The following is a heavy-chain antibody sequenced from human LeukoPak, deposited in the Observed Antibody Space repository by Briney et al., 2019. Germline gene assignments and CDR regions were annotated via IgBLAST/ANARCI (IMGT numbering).Heavy chain of an antibody. D-gene: IGHD4-23*01. CDR3: ARGPNKYDGGNSGSAWFDP. CDR2: MNPNSGNT. J-gene: IGHJ5*02. CDR1: GYTFTSYD. Sequence: ASVKLSCKASGYTFTSYDINWVRQATGLGPEWMGWMNPNSGNTGYAQKFQGRVTMTRNTSISTAYLELSSLTSEDTAVYYCARGPNKYDGGNSGSAWFDPWGQGSLVTVSS. V-gene: IGHV1-8*01.